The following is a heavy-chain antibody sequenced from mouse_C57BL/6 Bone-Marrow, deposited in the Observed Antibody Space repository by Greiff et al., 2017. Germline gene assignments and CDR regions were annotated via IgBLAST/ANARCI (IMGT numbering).Heavy chain of an antibody. J-gene: IGHJ4*01. CDR1: GYTFTNYW. V-gene: IGHV1-64*01. CDR3: ARSYDYDDYTMDY. Sequence: QVQLQQPGAELVKPGASVKLSCKASGYTFTNYWMHWVKQRPGQGLEWIGMMHPNGGSPDYNEKFKSEATRSVDTSSRTAYMERSSLTSEDSAVYYVARSYDYDDYTMDYWGQGTSVTVSS. CDR2: MHPNGGSP. D-gene: IGHD2-4*01.